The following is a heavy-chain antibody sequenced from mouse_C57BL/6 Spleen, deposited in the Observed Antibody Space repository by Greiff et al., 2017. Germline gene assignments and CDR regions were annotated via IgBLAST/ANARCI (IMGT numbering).Heavy chain of an antibody. J-gene: IGHJ3*01. CDR2: IRLKSDNYAT. D-gene: IGHD1-1*01. V-gene: IGHV6-3*01. CDR3: TAGSSLAWFAY. CDR1: GFTFSNYW. Sequence: EVKLVESGGGLVQPGGSMKLSCVASGFTFSNYWMNWVRQSPEKGLVWVAQIRLKSDNYATHYAESVKGRFTISRDDSKSSVYLQMNNLRAEDTGIYYCTAGSSLAWFAYWGQGTLVTVSA.